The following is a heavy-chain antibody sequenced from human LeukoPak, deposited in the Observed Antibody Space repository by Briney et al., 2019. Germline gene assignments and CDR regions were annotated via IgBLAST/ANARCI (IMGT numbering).Heavy chain of an antibody. Sequence: SETLSLTCTVSGGSISSASYYWGWIRQPPGKGLEWIGSIYYSGNTYYNPSLQSRVTIFVDPSTNHFSLRLSSVTAAGTALYYCARVHSKGVWFDPWGQGTLVTVSS. V-gene: IGHV4-39*02. J-gene: IGHJ5*02. CDR3: ARVHSKGVWFDP. CDR1: GGSISSASYY. CDR2: IYYSGNT. D-gene: IGHD3-16*01.